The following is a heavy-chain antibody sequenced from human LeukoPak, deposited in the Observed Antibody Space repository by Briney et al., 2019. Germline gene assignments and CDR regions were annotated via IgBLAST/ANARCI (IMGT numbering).Heavy chain of an antibody. Sequence: ASGKVSCKESGYTFTGYYMHWVRQAPGQGLEGRGWINPNSGGTRYAQKFQGRVTMTRYTSITTAYMELTRLKYDDPAVYSCARAYVVKVNPTIRTMCGLDVWGQGNTVLVSS. J-gene: IGHJ6*02. V-gene: IGHV1-2*02. D-gene: IGHD3-3*01. CDR3: ARAYVVKVNPTIRTMCGLDV. CDR1: GYTFTGYY. CDR2: INPNSGGT.